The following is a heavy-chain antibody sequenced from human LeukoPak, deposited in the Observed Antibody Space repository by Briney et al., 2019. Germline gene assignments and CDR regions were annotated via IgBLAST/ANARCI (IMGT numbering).Heavy chain of an antibody. Sequence: GGSLRLSCAASGFTFSSYTMNWARQAPGKGLQWVSSISSSGSLIYYADSVKGRFTISRDNAKNSLYLQMNSLRAEDTAVYYCASSVVSGYWGQGTLVTVSS. CDR3: ASSVVSGY. J-gene: IGHJ4*02. CDR2: ISSSGSLI. D-gene: IGHD4-23*01. CDR1: GFTFSSYT. V-gene: IGHV3-21*01.